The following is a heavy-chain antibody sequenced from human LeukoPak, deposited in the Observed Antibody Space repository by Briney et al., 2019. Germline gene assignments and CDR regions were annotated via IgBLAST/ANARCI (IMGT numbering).Heavy chain of an antibody. V-gene: IGHV4-31*03. D-gene: IGHD4-23*01. Sequence: PSETLSLTCTVSGGSISSGGYYWSWIRQHPGKGLGWIGYIYYSGSTYYNPSLKSRVTISVDTSKNQFSLKLSSVTAADTAVYYCARCRAGYGGNYFDYWGQGTLVTVSS. CDR2: IYYSGST. CDR1: GGSISSGGYY. J-gene: IGHJ4*02. CDR3: ARCRAGYGGNYFDY.